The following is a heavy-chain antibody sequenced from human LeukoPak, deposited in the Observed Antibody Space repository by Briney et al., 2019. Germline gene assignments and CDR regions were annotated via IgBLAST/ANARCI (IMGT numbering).Heavy chain of an antibody. CDR1: GFTFNTYT. V-gene: IGHV3-30-3*01. D-gene: IGHD3-22*01. CDR2: ISYDGSSK. CDR3: ARTGGYYDTSGYVY. J-gene: IGHJ4*02. Sequence: GGSLRLSCAASGFTFNTYTMHWVRQAPGKELEWVALISYDGSSKYYTDSVKGRFTVSRDNSKNTLYLQMNSLRAEDTALYYCARTGGYYDTSGYVYWGQGTLVTVSS.